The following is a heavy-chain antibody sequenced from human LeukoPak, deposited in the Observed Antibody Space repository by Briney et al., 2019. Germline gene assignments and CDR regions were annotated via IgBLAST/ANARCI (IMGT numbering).Heavy chain of an antibody. CDR2: INHSGST. D-gene: IGHD3-22*01. Sequence: PGGSLRLSCAASGFTFSSYAMSWIRQPPGKGLEWIGEINHSGSTNYNPSLKSRVTISVDTSKNQFSLKLSSVTAADTAVYYCARGRLSSYYDSSGYLFDIWGQGTMVTVSS. CDR3: ARGRLSSYYDSSGYLFDI. V-gene: IGHV4-34*01. CDR1: GFTFSSYA. J-gene: IGHJ3*02.